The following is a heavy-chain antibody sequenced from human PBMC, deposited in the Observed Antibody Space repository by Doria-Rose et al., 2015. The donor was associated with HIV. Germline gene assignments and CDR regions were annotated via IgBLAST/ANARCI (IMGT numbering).Heavy chain of an antibody. J-gene: IGHJ4*02. V-gene: IGHV2-26*01. CDR2: IFSDDER. CDR3: ARIKSSRWYHKYYFDF. CDR1: GVSLSSPGMG. D-gene: IGHD6-13*01. Sequence: QVTLKESGPVLVKPTETLTLTCTVSGVSLSSPGMGVSWIRQPPGKALEWLANIFSDDERSYITSLKSRLPISRGTSKSQVVLTMTDMDLVDTATYYCARIKSSRWYHKYYFDFWGQGTLVIVSA.